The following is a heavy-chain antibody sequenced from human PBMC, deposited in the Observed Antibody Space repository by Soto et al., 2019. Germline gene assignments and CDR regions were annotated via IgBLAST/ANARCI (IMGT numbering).Heavy chain of an antibody. CDR2: ISGSGGST. CDR3: AKDPLVQLLWFGESDYYGMDV. D-gene: IGHD3-10*01. J-gene: IGHJ6*02. Sequence: GSLRLSCTASGFTFSIYAMSWVRQAPGKGLEWVSAISGSGGSTYYADSVKGRFTISRDNSKNTLYLQMNSLRAEDTAVYYCAKDPLVQLLWFGESDYYGMDVWGQGTKVTVSS. CDR1: GFTFSIYA. V-gene: IGHV3-23*01.